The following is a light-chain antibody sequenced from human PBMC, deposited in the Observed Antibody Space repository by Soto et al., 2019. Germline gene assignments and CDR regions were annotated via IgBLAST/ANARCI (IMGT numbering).Light chain of an antibody. CDR1: QSVNSN. CDR2: GAS. Sequence: ETVMTQSPVTLSMSLGERATLSCRASQSVNSNLAWYQQKPGQAPRLLIYGASTRASGIPARFSGSGSGTEFTLTIRSLQSEDFAVYYCQQYNFWPTFGQGTTVEIK. CDR3: QQYNFWPT. J-gene: IGKJ1*01. V-gene: IGKV3-15*01.